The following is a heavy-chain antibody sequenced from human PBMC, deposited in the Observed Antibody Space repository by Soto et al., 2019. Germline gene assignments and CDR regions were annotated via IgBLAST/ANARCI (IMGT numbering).Heavy chain of an antibody. Sequence: SETLSLTCTVSGDSVSTYWWSWIRQPPGKGLEWIAYIYNTGGTNYNPSLKSRVTISLDASKNQFSLKLSSVTAADTAVYYCARGPGASGTYHYYFDYWGPGTLVTVSS. J-gene: IGHJ4*02. D-gene: IGHD3-10*01. CDR2: IYNTGGT. V-gene: IGHV4-59*02. CDR3: ARGPGASGTYHYYFDY. CDR1: GDSVSTYW.